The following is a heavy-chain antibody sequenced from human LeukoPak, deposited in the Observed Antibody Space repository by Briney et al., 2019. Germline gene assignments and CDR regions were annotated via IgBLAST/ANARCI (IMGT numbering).Heavy chain of an antibody. J-gene: IGHJ3*01. D-gene: IGHD2-2*01. CDR2: IKEDGSEK. CDR3: VRDQGYCTSASCRGDAFDV. V-gene: IGHV3-7*01. Sequence: PGGSLRLSCAASGFTFSTHWMSWVRQAPGKGLEWVAKIKEDGSEKYYVDSVKGRFTISRDNAKNPLSLQMHSLRDEDTAVYYCVRDQGYCTSASCRGDAFDVWGQGSMVSVSS. CDR1: GFTFSTHW.